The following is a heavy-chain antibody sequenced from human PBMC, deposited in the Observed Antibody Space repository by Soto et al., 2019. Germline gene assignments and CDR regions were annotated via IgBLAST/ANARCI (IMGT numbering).Heavy chain of an antibody. J-gene: IGHJ5*01. CDR1: GFTFSSYW. D-gene: IGHD2-15*01. CDR3: TRGSNSVSGAVEAHDS. CDR2: IKSDGSSI. Sequence: GGSLRLSCAASGFTFSSYWMHWVRQAPGKGLVWVSRIKSDGSSILYADSVKGRFTISRDNAKDTLYLQMNSLRADDTAVYFCTRGSNSVSGAVEAHDSWGQGTLVTVSS. V-gene: IGHV3-74*01.